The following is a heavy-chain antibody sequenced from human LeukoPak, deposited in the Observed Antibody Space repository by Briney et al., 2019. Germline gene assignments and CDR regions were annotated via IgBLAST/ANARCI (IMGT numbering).Heavy chain of an antibody. CDR2: INAGNGNT. D-gene: IGHD2-8*01. J-gene: IGHJ4*02. V-gene: IGHV1-3*03. CDR1: GYTFTTYA. CDR3: ARDRYCINGVCSGEFDY. Sequence: ASVKVSCKASGYTFTTYAIHWVRQAPGQRLEWMGWINAGNGNTKYSQEFQGRVTITRDTSATTAYMELSSLRSEDMAVYYCARDRYCINGVCSGEFDYWGQGTLVTVSS.